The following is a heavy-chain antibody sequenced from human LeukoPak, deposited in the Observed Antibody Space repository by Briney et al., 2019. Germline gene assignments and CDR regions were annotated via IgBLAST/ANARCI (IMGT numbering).Heavy chain of an antibody. J-gene: IGHJ3*02. CDR2: ISAYNGNT. Sequence: ASVKVSCKASGYTFTSYVISWVRQAPGQGLEWMGWISAYNGNTNYAQKLQGRVTMTTDTSTSTAYMELRSLRSDDTAVYYCARDRSGYYDSSGYYYPRDAFDIWGQGTMVTVSS. D-gene: IGHD3-22*01. CDR1: GYTFTSYV. CDR3: ARDRSGYYDSSGYYYPRDAFDI. V-gene: IGHV1-18*01.